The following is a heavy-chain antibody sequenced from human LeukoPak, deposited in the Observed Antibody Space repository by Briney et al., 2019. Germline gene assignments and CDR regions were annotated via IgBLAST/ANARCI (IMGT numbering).Heavy chain of an antibody. V-gene: IGHV1-18*01. D-gene: IGHD5-18*01. J-gene: IGHJ4*02. CDR2: ISAYNGNT. Sequence: GASVKVSCKASGYTFTSYGISWVRQAPGQGLEWMGWISAYNGNTNYAQKLQGRVTMTTDTSTSTAYMELRSLRSDDTAVYYCARERAGYSYGFDVDYWGQGTLVTVSS. CDR3: ARERAGYSYGFDVDY. CDR1: GYTFTSYG.